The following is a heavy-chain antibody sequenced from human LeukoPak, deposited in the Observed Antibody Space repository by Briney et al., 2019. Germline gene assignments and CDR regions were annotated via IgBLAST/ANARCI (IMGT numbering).Heavy chain of an antibody. J-gene: IGHJ4*02. CDR1: GGSFEHYF. V-gene: IGHV4-59*01. CDR3: ATHRRSHGSEY. Sequence: PSETLSLTCTVSGGSFEHYFWSWIRQPPGTGLEWIGYVYYSGSTDYSPSLKSRLTISADTSKNQFSLKLSSATAADTAVYYCATHRRSHGSEYWGQGTLVTVSS. D-gene: IGHD3-10*01. CDR2: VYYSGST.